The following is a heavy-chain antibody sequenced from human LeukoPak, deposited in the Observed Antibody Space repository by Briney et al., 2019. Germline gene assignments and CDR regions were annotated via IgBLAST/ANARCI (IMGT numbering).Heavy chain of an antibody. CDR3: ARHVDYGGRTIRFDP. J-gene: IGHJ5*02. CDR1: GGSINNSPYY. CDR2: IFYSGST. D-gene: IGHD4-23*01. Sequence: PSETLSLTCTVSGGSINNSPYYRGWIRQPPGKGLEWIGTIFYSGSTYYNPSLNSRVTISVDTSKNQFSLKLTSVTAADTAVYYCARHVDYGGRTIRFDPWGQGTLVTVSS. V-gene: IGHV4-39*01.